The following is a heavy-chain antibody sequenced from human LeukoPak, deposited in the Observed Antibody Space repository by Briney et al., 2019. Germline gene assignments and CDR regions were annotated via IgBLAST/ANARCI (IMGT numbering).Heavy chain of an antibody. Sequence: GRSLRLSCTASGFTFGDHAMSWVRQAPGKGLEWVGFIRSKAYGGTTEYAASVKGRFTISRDDSKSIAYLQMNGLKTEDTAVYYCSRGPIQLWLHNAMDVWGQGTTVTVSS. CDR1: GFTFGDHA. J-gene: IGHJ6*02. CDR2: IRSKAYGGTT. V-gene: IGHV3-49*04. CDR3: SRGPIQLWLHNAMDV. D-gene: IGHD5-18*01.